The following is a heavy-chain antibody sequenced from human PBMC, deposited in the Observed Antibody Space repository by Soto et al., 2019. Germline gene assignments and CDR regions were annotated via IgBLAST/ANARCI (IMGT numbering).Heavy chain of an antibody. Sequence: PGGSLRLSCAASGFTFSGSAMHWVRQASGKGLEWVGRIRSKANSYATAYAASVKGRFTISRDDSKNTAYLQMNSLKTEDTAVYYCTRHVPAYGMDVWGQGTTVTVSS. D-gene: IGHD2-2*01. CDR3: TRHVPAYGMDV. V-gene: IGHV3-73*01. CDR1: GFTFSGSA. CDR2: IRSKANSYAT. J-gene: IGHJ6*02.